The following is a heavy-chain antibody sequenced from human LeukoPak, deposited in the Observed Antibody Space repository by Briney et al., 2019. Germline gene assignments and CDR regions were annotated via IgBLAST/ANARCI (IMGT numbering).Heavy chain of an antibody. J-gene: IGHJ6*03. CDR1: GGSISSYY. D-gene: IGHD5-18*01. V-gene: IGHV4-4*09. CDR2: IYTSGST. Sequence: KPSETLSLTCTVSGGSISSYYWSWIRQPPGKGLEWIGYIYTSGSTNYNPSLKSRVTISVDTSKNQFSLKPSSVTAADTAVYYCAAGRGYSYGQKGGYYYYYMDVWGKGTTVTVSS. CDR3: AAGRGYSYGQKGGYYYYYMDV.